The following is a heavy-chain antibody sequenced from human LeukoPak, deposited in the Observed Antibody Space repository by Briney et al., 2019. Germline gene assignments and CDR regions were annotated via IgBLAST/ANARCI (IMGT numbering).Heavy chain of an antibody. V-gene: IGHV3-7*04. CDR2: IKHDGSDK. D-gene: IGHD3/OR15-3a*01. CDR1: GFTFSTYW. Sequence: GRSLRLSCAASGFTFSTYWMSWVRQPPGRGLEWVANIKHDGSDKYYVDSVKGRFTISKDNAKNSLYLQMNSLTAEDTAVYYCARGGPRLSNYWGQGPLVTVSS. J-gene: IGHJ4*02. CDR3: ARGGPRLSNY.